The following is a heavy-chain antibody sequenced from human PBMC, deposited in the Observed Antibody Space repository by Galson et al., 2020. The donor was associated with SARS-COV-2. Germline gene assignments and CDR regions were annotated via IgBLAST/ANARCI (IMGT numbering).Heavy chain of an antibody. D-gene: IGHD2-15*01. Sequence: GESLKISCKGSGYSFTSYWIGWVRQMPGKGLEWMGIIYPGDSDTRYSPSFQGQVTISADKSISTAYLQWSSLKASDTAMYYCARQGCSGGSCYRNYYYYGMDVWGQGTTVTVSS. CDR2: IYPGDSDT. J-gene: IGHJ6*02. CDR1: GYSFTSYW. V-gene: IGHV5-51*01. CDR3: ARQGCSGGSCYRNYYYYGMDV.